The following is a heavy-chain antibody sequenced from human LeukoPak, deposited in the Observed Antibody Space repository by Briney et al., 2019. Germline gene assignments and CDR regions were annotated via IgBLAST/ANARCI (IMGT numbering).Heavy chain of an antibody. CDR3: ARVPITGTMRNWFDP. CDR1: GGSISSYY. D-gene: IGHD1-7*01. Sequence: SETLSLTCTVSGGSISSYYWSWIRQPPGKGLEWIGYIYYSGSTNYNPSLKSRVTISVDTSKNQFSLKLSSVTAADTAVYYCARVPITGTMRNWFDPWGQGTLVTVSS. CDR2: IYYSGST. V-gene: IGHV4-59*01. J-gene: IGHJ5*02.